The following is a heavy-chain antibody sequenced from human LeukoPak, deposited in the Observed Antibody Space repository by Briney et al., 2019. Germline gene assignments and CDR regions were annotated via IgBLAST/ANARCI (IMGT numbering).Heavy chain of an antibody. D-gene: IGHD2-21*02. CDR2: INHSGST. J-gene: IGHJ4*02. V-gene: IGHV4-34*01. CDR1: GGSFSPYY. Sequence: SETLSLTCAVYGGSFSPYYWSWIRQPPGKGLEWIGEINHSGSTNYNPSLKSRVTISVDTSKNQFSLKLGSVTAADTAVYYCARGGFYCGGDCYVDYWGQGTLVTVSS. CDR3: ARGGFYCGGDCYVDY.